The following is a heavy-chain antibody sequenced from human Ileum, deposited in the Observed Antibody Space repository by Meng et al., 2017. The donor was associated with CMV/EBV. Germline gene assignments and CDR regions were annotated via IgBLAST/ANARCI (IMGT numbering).Heavy chain of an antibody. Sequence: TFSIYASSWVRQAPGQGREWMGGIIPIFGTANYAQKFQGRVTITTDDSTSPAYMELSSLRSEDTAVYYCARCITIFGVVNGIGWFDPWGQGTLVTVSS. V-gene: IGHV1-69*05. J-gene: IGHJ5*02. CDR3: ARCITIFGVVNGIGWFDP. CDR1: TFSIYA. CDR2: IIPIFGTA. D-gene: IGHD3-3*01.